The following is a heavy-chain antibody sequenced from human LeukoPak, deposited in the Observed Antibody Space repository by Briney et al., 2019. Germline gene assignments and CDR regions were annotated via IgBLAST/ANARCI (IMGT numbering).Heavy chain of an antibody. D-gene: IGHD5-12*01. CDR2: IYYSGST. V-gene: IGHV4-39*01. CDR3: ARHRVSSIIVATILDAFDI. J-gene: IGHJ3*02. CDR1: GGSISSSSYY. Sequence: SETLSLTRTVSGGSISSSSYYWGWIRQPPGKGLEWIGSIYYSGSTYYNPSLKSRVTISVDTSKNQFSLKLSSVTAADTAVYYCARHRVSSIIVATILDAFDIWGQGTMVTVSS.